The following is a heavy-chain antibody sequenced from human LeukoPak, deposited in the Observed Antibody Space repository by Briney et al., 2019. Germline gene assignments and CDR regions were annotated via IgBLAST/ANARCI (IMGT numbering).Heavy chain of an antibody. V-gene: IGHV3-23*01. CDR1: GFTFSSYA. J-gene: IGHJ4*02. CDR2: INDSGGNT. D-gene: IGHD1-1*01. CDR3: AIRLDRKDIDLDNN. Sequence: GGSLRLSCAASGFTFSSYAMSWVRQAPGKWLEWASGINDSGGNTYYADSVKGRFTISRDNSKNTLYLQMNSLRAEDTAVYYCAIRLDRKDIDLDNNWGQGTLVTVSS.